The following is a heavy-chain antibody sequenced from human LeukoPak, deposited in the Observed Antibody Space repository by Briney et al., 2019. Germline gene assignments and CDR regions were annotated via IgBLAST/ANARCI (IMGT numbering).Heavy chain of an antibody. D-gene: IGHD6-6*01. J-gene: IGHJ4*02. CDR2: IIPIFGTA. Sequence: SVNVSCKASGGTFSSYAISWVRQAPGQGLEWMGGIIPIFGTANYAQKFQGRVTITADESTSTAYMELSSLRSEDTAVYYCARSGAYSSSSGVFDYWGQGTLVTVSS. V-gene: IGHV1-69*13. CDR3: ARSGAYSSSSGVFDY. CDR1: GGTFSSYA.